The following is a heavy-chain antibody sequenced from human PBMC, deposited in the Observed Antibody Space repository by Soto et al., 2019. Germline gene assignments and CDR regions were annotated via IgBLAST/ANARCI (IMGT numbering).Heavy chain of an antibody. CDR2: INAGNGNT. J-gene: IGHJ5*02. D-gene: IGHD6-13*01. V-gene: IGHV1-3*01. CDR3: ARDRKAAAGKMNRENWFDP. Sequence: VSVKVSCKASGYTFTSYAMHWARQSPGQRLEWMGWINAGNGNTKYSQKFQGRVTITRDTSASTAYMELSSLRSEDTAVYYCARDRKAAAGKMNRENWFDPWGQGTLVTVSS. CDR1: GYTFTSYA.